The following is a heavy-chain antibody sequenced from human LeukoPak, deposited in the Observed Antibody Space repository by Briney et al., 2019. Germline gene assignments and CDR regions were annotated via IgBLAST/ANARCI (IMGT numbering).Heavy chain of an antibody. J-gene: IGHJ4*02. CDR2: INPNTGGT. V-gene: IGHV1-2*02. CDR1: GYTLTGYY. D-gene: IGHD3-10*01. Sequence: GASVKVSCKASGYTLTGYYMHWVRQAPGQGLEWMGWINPNTGGTNYAQNFQGRVTMTRDTSISTAYMELSRLRSDDTAVYCCAGGDHTNFDYWGQGTLVTVSS. CDR3: AGGDHTNFDY.